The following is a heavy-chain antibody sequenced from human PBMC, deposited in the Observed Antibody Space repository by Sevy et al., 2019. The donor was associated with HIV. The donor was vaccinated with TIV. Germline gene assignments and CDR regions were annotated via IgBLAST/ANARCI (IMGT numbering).Heavy chain of an antibody. CDR2: ISGSCGRT. CDR3: AKDVYNLPLDYGYYAFDY. Sequence: GGTLRVSCAASGFTFSSYAMSWVRQAPGKGLEWVSAISGSCGRTYHADYVKGRLTISRYNAKNKMYLQMNSLRAEDPAVYYCAKDVYNLPLDYGYYAFDYWGQGTLVTVSS. CDR1: GFTFSSYA. V-gene: IGHV3-23*01. J-gene: IGHJ4*02. D-gene: IGHD4-17*01.